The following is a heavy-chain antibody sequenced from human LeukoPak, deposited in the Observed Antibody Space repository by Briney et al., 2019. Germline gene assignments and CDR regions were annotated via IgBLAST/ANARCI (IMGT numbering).Heavy chain of an antibody. V-gene: IGHV4-39*07. J-gene: IGHJ5*02. CDR1: GGSISSSSYY. D-gene: IGHD3-22*01. CDR2: IYYSGST. Sequence: PSETLSLTCTVSGGSISSSSYYWGWIRQPPGKGLEWIGSIYYSGSTYYNPSLKSRVTISVDTSKNQFSLKLSSVTAADTAVYYCARGITTMIINGLDPWGQGTLVTVSS. CDR3: ARGITTMIINGLDP.